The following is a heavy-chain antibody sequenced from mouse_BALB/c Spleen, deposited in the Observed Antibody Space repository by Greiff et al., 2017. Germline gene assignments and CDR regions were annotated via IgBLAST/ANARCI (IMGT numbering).Heavy chain of an antibody. J-gene: IGHJ2*01. V-gene: IGHV3-2*02. D-gene: IGHD2-13*01. Sequence: EVQLQESGPGLVKPSQSLSLTCTVTGYSITSDYAWNWIRQFPGNKLEWMGYISYSGSTSYNPSLKSRISITRDTSKNQFFLQLNSVTTEDTATYYCARYYGEGFDYWGQGTTLTVSS. CDR1: GYSITSDYA. CDR2: ISYSGST. CDR3: ARYYGEGFDY.